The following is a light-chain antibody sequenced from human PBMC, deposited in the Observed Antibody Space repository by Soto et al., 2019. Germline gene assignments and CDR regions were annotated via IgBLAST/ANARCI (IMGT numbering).Light chain of an antibody. CDR1: QSVSSSY. CDR2: GAS. J-gene: IGKJ2*01. Sequence: EIVLTQSPDTLSLSPGERATLSCRASQSVSSSYLAWYQQKPGQAPRLLIYGASSRATGIPDRFSGSGSGTDFILTISRLEPEDFAVYYCQQYGSSPPFTFGQGTKVEIK. V-gene: IGKV3-20*01. CDR3: QQYGSSPPFT.